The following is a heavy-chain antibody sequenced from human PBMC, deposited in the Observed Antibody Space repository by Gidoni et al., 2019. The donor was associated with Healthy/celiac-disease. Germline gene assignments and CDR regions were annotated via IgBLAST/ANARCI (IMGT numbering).Heavy chain of an antibody. Sequence: EVQLVESGGGLVKPGGSLRLSCAASGLPFSSYSMNWVRQAPGQGLEWVSSISSSSSYIYYADSVKGRFTISRDNAKNSLYLQMNSLRAEDTAVYYCARDEYSSSPGYFDYWGQGTLVTVSS. D-gene: IGHD6-6*01. CDR2: ISSSSSYI. J-gene: IGHJ4*02. V-gene: IGHV3-21*01. CDR3: ARDEYSSSPGYFDY. CDR1: GLPFSSYS.